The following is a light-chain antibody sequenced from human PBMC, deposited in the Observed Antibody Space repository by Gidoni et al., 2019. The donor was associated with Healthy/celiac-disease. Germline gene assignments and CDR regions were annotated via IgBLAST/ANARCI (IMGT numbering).Light chain of an antibody. V-gene: IGKV1-39*01. Sequence: DIQMTKTPSSLSASVGDRVTITCRASQSISSYLNWYQQKPGKAPKLLLYAASSLQSGVPSRFSGSGSGTDFTLTISSLQPADFAPYYCQQSYSTPRTFGQGTKVDIK. J-gene: IGKJ1*01. CDR2: AAS. CDR1: QSISSY. CDR3: QQSYSTPRT.